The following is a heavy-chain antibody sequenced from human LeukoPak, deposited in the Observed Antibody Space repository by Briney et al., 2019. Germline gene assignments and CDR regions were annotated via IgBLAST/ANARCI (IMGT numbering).Heavy chain of an antibody. CDR1: GYTFASYW. CDR2: IYPGDSDT. J-gene: IGHJ4*02. CDR3: ARSYGSGSYYFDY. V-gene: IGHV5-51*01. Sequence: GESLKISCRGSGYTFASYWVGWVRQVPGKDVEWMGIIYPGDSDTRYSPSFQGQVTISADKSISTAYLQWSSLKASDTAMYYCARSYGSGSYYFDYWGQGTLVTVSS. D-gene: IGHD3-10*01.